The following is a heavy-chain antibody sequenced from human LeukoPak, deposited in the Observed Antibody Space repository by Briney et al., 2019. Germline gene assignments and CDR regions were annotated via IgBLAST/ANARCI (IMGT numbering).Heavy chain of an antibody. J-gene: IGHJ6*03. CDR1: GGSISSYY. CDR3: ARRNHYFYYMDV. Sequence: SETLSLTCTVSGGSISSYYWNWSRQSPVQGLEWIGYIYPSGSAFYNPSLESRVTISLDTSENQFSLKLSSVTAADTAVYYCARRNHYFYYMDVWGKGTTVTVSS. V-gene: IGHV4-4*09. CDR2: IYPSGSA.